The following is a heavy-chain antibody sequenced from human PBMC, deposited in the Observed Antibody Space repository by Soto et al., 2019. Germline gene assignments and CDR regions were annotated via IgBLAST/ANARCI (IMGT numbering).Heavy chain of an antibody. J-gene: IGHJ6*02. CDR2: INHSGST. Sequence: SETLSLTCAVYGGSFSGYYWSWIRQPPGKGLEWIGEINHSGSTNYNPSLKSRVTISVDTSKNQFSLKLSSVTAADTAVYYCARGGAAAVNYYYGMDVWGQGTTVTVS. D-gene: IGHD6-13*01. CDR3: ARGGAAAVNYYYGMDV. CDR1: GGSFSGYY. V-gene: IGHV4-34*01.